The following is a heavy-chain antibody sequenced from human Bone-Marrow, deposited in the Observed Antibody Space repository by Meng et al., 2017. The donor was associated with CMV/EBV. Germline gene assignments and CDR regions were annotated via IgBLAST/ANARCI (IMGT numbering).Heavy chain of an antibody. J-gene: IGHJ4*02. CDR2: IYYSGST. CDR3: ARGAGTLRGYYFDY. CDR1: GGSISSYY. D-gene: IGHD4-23*01. V-gene: IGHV4-59*01. Sequence: SETLSLTCTVSGGSISSYYWSWIRQPPGKGLEWIGYIYYSGSTNYNPSLKSRVTISVDTSKNQFSLKLSSVTAADPAVYFCARGAGTLRGYYFDYWGQGTLVTVSS.